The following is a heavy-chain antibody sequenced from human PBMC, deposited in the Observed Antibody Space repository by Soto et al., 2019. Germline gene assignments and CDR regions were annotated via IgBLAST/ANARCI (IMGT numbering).Heavy chain of an antibody. CDR3: GWSGYYFFFDY. CDR2: IYYSGST. CDR1: GDSISSSSYY. J-gene: IGHJ4*02. D-gene: IGHD3-3*01. V-gene: IGHV4-39*01. Sequence: SETLSLTCTVSGDSISSSSYYWGWIRQPPGKGLGWIGSIYYSGSTYYNPSLKSRVTISVDTSKNQFSLKLSSVTAADTAVYYCGWSGYYFFFDYWGQGTLVTVSS.